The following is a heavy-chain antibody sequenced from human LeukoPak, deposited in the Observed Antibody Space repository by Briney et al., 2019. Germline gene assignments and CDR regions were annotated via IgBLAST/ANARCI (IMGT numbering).Heavy chain of an antibody. V-gene: IGHV4-59*08. CDR3: ARHDSSGEFDY. CDR1: GGSISDYY. J-gene: IGHJ4*02. Sequence: SETLSLTCTVSGGSISDYYWSWIRQPPGKRLEWIGFIYYSGSTNYNPSLKSRVTISVDTSKNQFSLKLSSVTAADTAVYYCARHDSSGEFDYWGQGTLVSVSS. D-gene: IGHD3-22*01. CDR2: IYYSGST.